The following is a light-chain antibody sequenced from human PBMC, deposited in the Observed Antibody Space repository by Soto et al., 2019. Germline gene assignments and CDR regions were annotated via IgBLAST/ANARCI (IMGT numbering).Light chain of an antibody. Sequence: DIQMTQSPSTLSASVGDRVTITCRASQSIGSWLAWYQQKPGKAPKLLISKASSLESGLPSRFSGSGSGTEFTLTISNLQPDDFATYYCQQYETYSPYTFGQGTKLEI. CDR2: KAS. CDR1: QSIGSW. CDR3: QQYETYSPYT. J-gene: IGKJ2*01. V-gene: IGKV1-5*03.